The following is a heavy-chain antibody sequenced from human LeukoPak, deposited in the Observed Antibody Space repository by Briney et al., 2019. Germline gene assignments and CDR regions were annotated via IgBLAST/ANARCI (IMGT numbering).Heavy chain of an antibody. Sequence: ASVKVFCKASGYTFTSYGISWVRQAPGQGLEWMGWISAYNGNTNYAQKLQGRVTMTTDTSTSTAYMELRSLRSDDTAVYYCAREGEVLRFLEWLLEHGMDVWGQGTTVTVSS. CDR2: ISAYNGNT. V-gene: IGHV1-18*01. D-gene: IGHD3-3*01. CDR1: GYTFTSYG. J-gene: IGHJ6*02. CDR3: AREGEVLRFLEWLLEHGMDV.